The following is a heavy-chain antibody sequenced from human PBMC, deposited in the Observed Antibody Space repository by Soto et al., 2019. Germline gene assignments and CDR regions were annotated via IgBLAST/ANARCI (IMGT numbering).Heavy chain of an antibody. CDR1: GFAISRGYY. CDR2: IYPSVSS. V-gene: IGHV4-38-2*02. J-gene: IGHJ4*02. CDR3: AREKVGTTFFDN. D-gene: IGHD1-1*01. Sequence: KTSETLSLTCSVSGFAISRGYYWSWVRQPPRKGLEWIGSIYPSVSSYHNPSLATRLRLSIDTSKNQFTLNLTSVTAADTALYFCAREKVGTTFFDNWGQGIQVTVSS.